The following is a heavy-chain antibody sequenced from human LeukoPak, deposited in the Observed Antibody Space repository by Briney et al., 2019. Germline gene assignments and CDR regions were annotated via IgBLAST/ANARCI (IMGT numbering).Heavy chain of an antibody. CDR2: INPNSGGT. D-gene: IGHD6-19*01. Sequence: ASVKVSCKASGYTFTGYYIHWVRQAPGQGLEWMGWINPNSGGTNYAQKFQGRVTMTRDTSISTAYMELSRLRSDDTAVYYCARSSSGWYYSNWFDPWGQGTLVTVSS. CDR3: ARSSSGWYYSNWFDP. V-gene: IGHV1-2*02. J-gene: IGHJ5*02. CDR1: GYTFTGYY.